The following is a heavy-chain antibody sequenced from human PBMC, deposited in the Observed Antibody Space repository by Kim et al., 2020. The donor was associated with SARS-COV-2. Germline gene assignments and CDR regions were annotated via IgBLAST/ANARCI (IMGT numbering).Heavy chain of an antibody. CDR3: ARDRITGSDNWFDP. Sequence: VDSLRGRFTISRDNAKNSVFLQMSSLTAEDTAVYYCARDRITGSDNWFDPWGQGTLVTVSS. J-gene: IGHJ5*02. V-gene: IGHV3-7*01. D-gene: IGHD1-20*01.